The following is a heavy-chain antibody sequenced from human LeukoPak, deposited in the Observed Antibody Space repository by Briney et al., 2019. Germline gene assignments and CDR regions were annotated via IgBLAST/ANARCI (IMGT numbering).Heavy chain of an antibody. CDR1: DGSINDYF. D-gene: IGHD1-26*01. Sequence: PSETLSLTCTVSDGSINDYFWSWIRQPPGKGLEYLGYVYFSGSAYYNPSLKSRVTISIDTSKNQFSLRLNSVTAADTAVFYCARDIGSRVWGKGTTVVVSS. J-gene: IGHJ6*04. CDR3: ARDIGSRV. CDR2: VYFSGSA. V-gene: IGHV4-59*12.